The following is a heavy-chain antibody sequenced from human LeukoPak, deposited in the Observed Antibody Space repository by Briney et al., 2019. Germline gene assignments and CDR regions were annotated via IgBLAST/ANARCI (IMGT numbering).Heavy chain of an antibody. Sequence: SETLSLTCTVSGGSISSTSYYWGWIRQPPGKGLEWIGNIYYSGSTYYNPSLKSRVTISVDTSKNQFSLKMRSVTAADTAVYYCARAFLVGYSPEEYFFDYWGQGTLVTVSS. CDR1: GGSISSTSYY. V-gene: IGHV4-39*07. CDR3: ARAFLVGYSPEEYFFDY. D-gene: IGHD2-15*01. J-gene: IGHJ4*02. CDR2: IYYSGST.